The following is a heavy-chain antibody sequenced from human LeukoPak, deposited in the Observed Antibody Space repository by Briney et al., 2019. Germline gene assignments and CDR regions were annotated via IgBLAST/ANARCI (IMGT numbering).Heavy chain of an antibody. CDR2: INHSGST. J-gene: IGHJ6*02. V-gene: IGHV4-34*01. CDR1: GGSISSYY. Sequence: PSETLSLTCTVSGGSISSYYWSWIRQPPGKGLEWIGEINHSGSTNYNPSLKSRVTISVDTSKNQFSLKLSSVTAADTAVYYCARGRLRLYYYYGMDVWGQGTTVTVSS. D-gene: IGHD4-17*01. CDR3: ARGRLRLYYYYGMDV.